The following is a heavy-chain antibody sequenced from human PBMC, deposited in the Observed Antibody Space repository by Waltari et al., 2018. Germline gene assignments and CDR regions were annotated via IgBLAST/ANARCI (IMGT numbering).Heavy chain of an antibody. D-gene: IGHD6-13*01. CDR3: ARQRGISASGKGVRYFDY. V-gene: IGHV4-38-2*01. Sequence: QVQLQESGPGLAKPSETLSLTCAVSGYSISSGYYWGWIRQPPGQGLECIGSCYHSGSTSYNPSLKSRVTISVDASKNQFSLKLSSVTAADTSVYYCARQRGISASGKGVRYFDYWGQGTLVTVSS. CDR2: CYHSGST. CDR1: GYSISSGYY. J-gene: IGHJ4*02.